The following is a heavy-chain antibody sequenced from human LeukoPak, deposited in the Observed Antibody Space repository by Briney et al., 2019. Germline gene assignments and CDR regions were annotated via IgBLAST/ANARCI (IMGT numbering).Heavy chain of an antibody. CDR3: ANDVVVVPAARRRDAQDYSGYDFDYFDY. CDR2: ISYDGSNK. CDR1: GFTFCSYG. V-gene: IGHV3-30*18. J-gene: IGHJ4*02. Sequence: PGGSLRLSCAASGFTFCSYGMHWVRQAPGKGLEWVAVISYDGSNKYYADSVKGRFTISRDNSKNTLYLQMNSLRAEDTAVYYCANDVVVVPAARRRDAQDYSGYDFDYFDYWGQGTLVTVSS. D-gene: IGHD2-2*01.